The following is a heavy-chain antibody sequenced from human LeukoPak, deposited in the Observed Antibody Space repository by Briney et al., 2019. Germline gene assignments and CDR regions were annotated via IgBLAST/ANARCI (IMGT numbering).Heavy chain of an antibody. Sequence: SETLSLTCTVSGGSISSGGYYWSWIRQPPRKGLEWIGYIYHSGSTYYNPSLKSRVTISVDRSKNQFSLKLSSVTAADTAVYYCARGGSNAFDIWGQGTMVTVSS. CDR1: GGSISSGGYY. CDR3: ARGGSNAFDI. CDR2: IYHSGST. V-gene: IGHV4-30-2*01. D-gene: IGHD3-16*01. J-gene: IGHJ3*02.